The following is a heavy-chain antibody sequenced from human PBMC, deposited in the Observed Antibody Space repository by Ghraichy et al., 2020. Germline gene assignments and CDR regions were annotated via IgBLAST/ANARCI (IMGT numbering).Heavy chain of an antibody. D-gene: IGHD6-19*01. CDR3: AAGYSSGWPGY. V-gene: IGHV1-18*01. CDR2: ISAYNGNT. Sequence: ASVKVSCKASGYTFTSYGISWVRQAPGQGLEWMGWISAYNGNTNYAQKLQGRVTMTTDTSTSTAYMELRSLRSDDTAMYSCAAGYSSGWPGYWGQGTLVTVSS. CDR1: GYTFTSYG. J-gene: IGHJ4*02.